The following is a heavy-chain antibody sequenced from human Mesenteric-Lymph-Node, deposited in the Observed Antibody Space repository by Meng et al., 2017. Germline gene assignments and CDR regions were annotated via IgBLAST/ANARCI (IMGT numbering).Heavy chain of an antibody. D-gene: IGHD5-18*01. CDR1: GYTFRNYW. V-gene: IGHV3-74*01. J-gene: IGHJ4*02. CDR2: INNDGSGT. CDR3: ARGGSYGSIDY. Sequence: VRVVGSGGGLVQTGGSLRLSCAASGYTFRNYWMNWVRQVPGKGLVCVSYINNDGSGTGYADSVKGRFTISRDNAKNTLYLQMNSLRADDTAVYYCARGGSYGSIDYWGQGTLVTVSS.